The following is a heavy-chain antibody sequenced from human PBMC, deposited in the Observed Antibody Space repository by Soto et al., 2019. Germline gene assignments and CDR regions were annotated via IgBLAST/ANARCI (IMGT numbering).Heavy chain of an antibody. CDR3: ARVSWPYYDFWSGYYATENWFDP. CDR1: GYTFTSYG. CDR2: ISAYNGNT. D-gene: IGHD3-3*01. Sequence: ASVKVSCKASGYTFTSYGISWVRQAPGQGLEWMGWISAYNGNTNYAQKLQGRVTMTTDTSTSTAYMELRSLRSDDTAVYYGARVSWPYYDFWSGYYATENWFDPWGQGTLVTVSS. J-gene: IGHJ5*02. V-gene: IGHV1-18*01.